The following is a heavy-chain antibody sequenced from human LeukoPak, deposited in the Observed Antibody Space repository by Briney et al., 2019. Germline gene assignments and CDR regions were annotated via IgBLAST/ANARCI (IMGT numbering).Heavy chain of an antibody. CDR3: ARHGEYYYDSSGYPRGAFDI. V-gene: IGHV4-59*08. CDR2: IYYSGST. Sequence: SETLSLTCTVSGVSISSYYWSWIRQPPGKGLEWIGYIYYSGSTNYNPSLKSRVTISVDTSKNQFSLKLSSVTAADTAVYYCARHGEYYYDSSGYPRGAFDIWGQGTMVTVSS. D-gene: IGHD3-22*01. CDR1: GVSISSYY. J-gene: IGHJ3*02.